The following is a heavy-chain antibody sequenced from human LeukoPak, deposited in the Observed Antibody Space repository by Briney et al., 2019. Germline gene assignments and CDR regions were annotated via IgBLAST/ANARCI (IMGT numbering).Heavy chain of an antibody. J-gene: IGHJ3*02. Sequence: PSQTLSLTCTVSGDSISSGDYYWSWIRQPAGKGLEWIGRISSSGSTNYNPSLKSRVTISVDTSKNQFSLKLSSVTAADAAVYFCARGPYSYDSSGAFDIWGQGTMVTVSS. D-gene: IGHD3-22*01. CDR3: ARGPYSYDSSGAFDI. CDR2: ISSSGST. V-gene: IGHV4-61*02. CDR1: GDSISSGDYY.